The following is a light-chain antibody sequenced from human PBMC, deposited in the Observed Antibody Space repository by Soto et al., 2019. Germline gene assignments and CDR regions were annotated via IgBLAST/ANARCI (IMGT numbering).Light chain of an antibody. Sequence: QSALTQPPSASGTPGQRVTISCSGSSSNIGSNTVNWYQHLPGAAPRLLIYSNSQRPSGVPDRFSGSKSGTSASLAISGLRSDDEAEYYCGSWSDSLNSFFVFGTGTKVTVL. CDR2: SNS. CDR3: GSWSDSLNSFFV. J-gene: IGLJ1*01. CDR1: SSNIGSNT. V-gene: IGLV1-44*01.